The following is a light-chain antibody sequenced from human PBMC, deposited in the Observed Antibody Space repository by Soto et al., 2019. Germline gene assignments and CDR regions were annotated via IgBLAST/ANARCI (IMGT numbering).Light chain of an antibody. J-gene: IGKJ4*01. V-gene: IGKV1-12*01. Sequence: DIRSTRSPTSLSSFLVDIVTITCRASQGVSTWLAWYQQKPGKAPNLLIYTASSLQSGVPSRFSGSGSGTDFTLTINGLQPEDFATYYCQQTYSAPLTFGGGTKVDIK. CDR1: QGVSTW. CDR3: QQTYSAPLT. CDR2: TAS.